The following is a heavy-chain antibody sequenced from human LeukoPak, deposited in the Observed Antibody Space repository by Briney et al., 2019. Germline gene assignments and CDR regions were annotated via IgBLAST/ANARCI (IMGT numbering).Heavy chain of an antibody. Sequence: GGSLRLSCDASGFTFSDSYMTWFRQAPGKGLEWVSYISVSGTAIYYADSVKGRFTVSRDNAKNSLYLQMNSLRAEDTAVYYCATGGSGYHSSENDYWGQGTLVTVSS. CDR3: ATGGSGYHSSENDY. J-gene: IGHJ4*02. CDR1: GFTFSDSY. CDR2: ISVSGTAI. D-gene: IGHD6-19*01. V-gene: IGHV3-11*01.